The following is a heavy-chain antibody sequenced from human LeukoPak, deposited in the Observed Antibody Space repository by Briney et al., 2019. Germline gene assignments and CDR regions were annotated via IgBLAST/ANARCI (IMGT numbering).Heavy chain of an antibody. CDR1: GGSISSSSYY. CDR3: GRRSRSTWNYRRGDY. D-gene: IGHD1-7*01. J-gene: IGHJ4*02. V-gene: IGHV4-39*01. CDR2: IYYSGST. Sequence: SETLSLTCTVSGGSISSSSYYWGWIRQPPGKGLEWIGSIYYSGSTYYKPSLKSRVTISVDTSKNQLSLKLTSVTAADTAVYYCGRRSRSTWNYRRGDYWGQGTLVTVSS.